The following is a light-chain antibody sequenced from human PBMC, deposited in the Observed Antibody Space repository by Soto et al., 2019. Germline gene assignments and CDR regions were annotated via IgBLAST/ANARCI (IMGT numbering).Light chain of an antibody. Sequence: EIVLTQSPDTLSLSPGERATLSCRASQSVSSNLAWYQQKPGQAPRLLIYDASNRATGIPARFSGSGSGTDFTLTISSLEPEDFAVYYCQQRSNWVTFGQGTQLEI. J-gene: IGKJ5*01. V-gene: IGKV3-11*01. CDR1: QSVSSN. CDR3: QQRSNWVT. CDR2: DAS.